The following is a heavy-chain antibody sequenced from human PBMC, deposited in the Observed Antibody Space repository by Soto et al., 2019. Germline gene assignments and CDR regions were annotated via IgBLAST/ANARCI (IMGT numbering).Heavy chain of an antibody. V-gene: IGHV4-31*03. Sequence: QVQLQESGPGLVKPSQTLSLICTVSGGSISSGGYYWSWIRQRPGKGLEWIGYIYNSGSTYYSSSLNSRLNISGDTSKNQFSLKLSSVTAADSAVYYCARAKGRSFFDYWGQGTLVTVSS. D-gene: IGHD3-10*01. J-gene: IGHJ4*02. CDR1: GGSISSGGYY. CDR3: ARAKGRSFFDY. CDR2: IYNSGST.